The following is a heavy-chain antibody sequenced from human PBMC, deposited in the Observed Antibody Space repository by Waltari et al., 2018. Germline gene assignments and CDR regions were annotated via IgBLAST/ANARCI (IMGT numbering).Heavy chain of an antibody. Sequence: VQLVESGGGVVQPGRSLRLSCAASGFTFSSYAMHWVRQAPGKGLEWVSGISWNSGSIGYADSVKGRFTISRDNAKNSLYLQMNSLRSEDTAVYYCARDGLGGDWSSDAFDIWGQGTMVTVSS. V-gene: IGHV3-9*01. CDR2: ISWNSGSI. CDR3: ARDGLGGDWSSDAFDI. CDR1: GFTFSSYA. D-gene: IGHD3-16*01. J-gene: IGHJ3*02.